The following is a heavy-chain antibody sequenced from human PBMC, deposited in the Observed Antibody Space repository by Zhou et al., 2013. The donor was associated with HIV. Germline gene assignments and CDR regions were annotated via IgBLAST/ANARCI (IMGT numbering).Heavy chain of an antibody. V-gene: IGHV1-46*01. D-gene: IGHD3-22*01. J-gene: IGHJ3*02. Sequence: QVQLVQSGAEVKKPGASVKVSCKASGYIFTSYYMHWVRQAPGQGLEWLGVINPSGGSTSYAPKFQGRVTMTRDTSTSTVYMELSSLRSEDTAVYYCARTRGSGYLGPPAFDYLGPRDNGHRLF. CDR2: INPSGGST. CDR3: ARTRGSGYLGPPAFDY. CDR1: GYIFTSYY.